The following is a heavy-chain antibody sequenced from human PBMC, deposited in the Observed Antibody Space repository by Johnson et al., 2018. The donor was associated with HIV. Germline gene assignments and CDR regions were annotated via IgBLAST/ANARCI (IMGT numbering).Heavy chain of an antibody. J-gene: IGHJ3*02. V-gene: IGHV3-30*02. Sequence: QVQLVESGGGVVQPGGSLRLSCAASGFTFSSYGMHWVRQAPGKGLEWVAFIRYDGSNKYDADSVKGRFTISRDNSKNTLYLQMNSLRAEDTALYYGARDGYYDSGSDPLDIWGQGTMVTVSS. CDR1: GFTFSSYG. CDR3: ARDGYYDSGSDPLDI. D-gene: IGHD3-10*01. CDR2: IRYDGSNK.